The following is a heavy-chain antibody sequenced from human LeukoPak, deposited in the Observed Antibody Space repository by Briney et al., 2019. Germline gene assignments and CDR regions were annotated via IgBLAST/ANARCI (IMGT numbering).Heavy chain of an antibody. J-gene: IGHJ4*02. CDR3: VRDYDVIGETN. D-gene: IGHD2-21*01. CDR1: GFTFSSYA. Sequence: GGSLRLSCAASGFTFSSYAMHWVRQAPGKGLEWVAVISYDGSNKYYADSVKGRFTISRDNSKNTLYLQMNSLRAEDTAVYYSVRDYDVIGETNWGQGTLVTVSS. CDR2: ISYDGSNK. V-gene: IGHV3-30*04.